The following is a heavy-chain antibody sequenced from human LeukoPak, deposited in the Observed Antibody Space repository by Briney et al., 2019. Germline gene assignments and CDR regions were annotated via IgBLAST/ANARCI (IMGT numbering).Heavy chain of an antibody. V-gene: IGHV1-69*01. CDR2: IIPIFGTA. CDR3: ARDQTRGVVVTGPSDY. Sequence: ASVKVSCKASGGTFSSYAISWVRQAPGQGLEWMGGIIPIFGTANYAQKFQGRVTITADESTSTAYMELSSLRSEDTAVYYCARDQTRGVVVTGPSDYWGQGTLVTVSS. CDR1: GGTFSSYA. D-gene: IGHD2-21*02. J-gene: IGHJ4*02.